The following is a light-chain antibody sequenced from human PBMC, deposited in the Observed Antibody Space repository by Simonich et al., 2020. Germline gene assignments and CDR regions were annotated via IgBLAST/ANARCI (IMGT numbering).Light chain of an antibody. CDR1: QSVLYSSNNNHY. CDR2: WAS. CDR3: QQNYSTTFT. V-gene: IGKV4-1*01. J-gene: IGKJ3*01. Sequence: IVLTQSPDSLAVSLVERATLHCKSSQSVLYSSNNNHYLAWYQQKQGQHPKLLIYWASTRESGLPARLRGSGSGTDFTLTISSLQAEDVAVYYCQQNYSTTFTFGPGTKVDIK.